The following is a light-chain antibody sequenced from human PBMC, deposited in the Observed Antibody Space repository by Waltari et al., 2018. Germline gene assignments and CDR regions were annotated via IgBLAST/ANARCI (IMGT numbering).Light chain of an antibody. V-gene: IGKV3-15*01. CDR1: QTIVDN. CDR3: QQYRHWPLA. J-gene: IGKJ4*01. CDR2: AAS. Sequence: ETVMTQSPATLSVSPGERVTLSCRASQTIVDNLAWYQQRPCQPPRLLIHAASTRATGVPARFSGGGSGTEFTLTISSLQSEDFAVYYCQQYRHWPLAFGGGTKVEI.